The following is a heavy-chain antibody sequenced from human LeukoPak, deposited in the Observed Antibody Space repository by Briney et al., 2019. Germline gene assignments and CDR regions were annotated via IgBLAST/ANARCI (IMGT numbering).Heavy chain of an antibody. CDR3: ARYVGRSSDKGPLGFDY. CDR1: GYNFNGYY. V-gene: IGHV1-2*02. D-gene: IGHD6-19*01. J-gene: IGHJ4*02. Sequence: ASVKVSCKATGYNFNGYYIHWVRQAPGQGLEHIGWVNPGPGDTNYAQNFQGRVTLTRDTSITTAYMELSRLRSDDTAVYYCARYVGRSSDKGPLGFDYWGQGTLVTVSS. CDR2: VNPGPGDT.